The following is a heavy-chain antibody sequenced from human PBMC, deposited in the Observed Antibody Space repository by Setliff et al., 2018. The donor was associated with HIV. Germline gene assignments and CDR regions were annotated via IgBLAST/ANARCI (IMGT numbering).Heavy chain of an antibody. Sequence: PGGSLRLSCSGSGFSFGSFSLHWVRQAPGKGLEWISSINSGSNYIYYTDSVKGRFIISRDNAKKSLFLQMSSLRAEDTAVYYCVRALSGGYCSGGNCFPFDFWGQGTLVTAPQ. CDR2: INSGSNYI. CDR3: VRALSGGYCSGGNCFPFDF. V-gene: IGHV3-21*01. J-gene: IGHJ4*02. D-gene: IGHD2-15*01. CDR1: GFSFGSFS.